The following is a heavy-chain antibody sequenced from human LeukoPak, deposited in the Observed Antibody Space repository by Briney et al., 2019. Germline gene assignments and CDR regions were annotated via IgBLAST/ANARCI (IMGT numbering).Heavy chain of an antibody. CDR2: IIPNFGTA. V-gene: IGHV1-69*06. Sequence: SVKVSCKASGGTFSSYAISWVRQAPGQGLEWMGGIIPNFGTANYAQKFQGRVTITADKSTSTAYMELSSLRSEDTAVYCCGGCTGDSPAFDPWGQGTLVTVSS. J-gene: IGHJ5*02. D-gene: IGHD2-8*02. CDR1: GGTFSSYA. CDR3: GGCTGDSPAFDP.